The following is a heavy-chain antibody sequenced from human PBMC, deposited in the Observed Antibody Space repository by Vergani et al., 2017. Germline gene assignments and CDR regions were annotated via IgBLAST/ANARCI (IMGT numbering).Heavy chain of an antibody. D-gene: IGHD6-19*01. CDR2: IYHSGST. CDR3: ARDSAVAGTQDY. V-gene: IGHV4-34*01. Sequence: QVQLQQWGAGLLKPSETLSLTCAVYGGSFSGYYWSWIRQPPGKGLEWIGEIYHSGSTNYNPSLKSRVTISVDKSKNQFSLKLSSVTAADTAVYYCARDSAVAGTQDYWGQGTLVTVSS. CDR1: GGSFSGYY. J-gene: IGHJ4*02.